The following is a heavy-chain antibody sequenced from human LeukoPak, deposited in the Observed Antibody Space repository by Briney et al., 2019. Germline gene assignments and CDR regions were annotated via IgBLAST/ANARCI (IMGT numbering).Heavy chain of an antibody. J-gene: IGHJ4*02. V-gene: IGHV3-23*01. CDR2: ISGSGGST. CDR3: AKSPSAICDWSDY. Sequence: GGSLRLSCAASGFIFSSYGMSWVRQAPGKGLEWVSAISGSGGSTYYADSVKGRFTISRDNSKNTLYLQMNSLRAEDTAVYYCAKSPSAICDWSDYWGQGTLVTVSS. D-gene: IGHD3-9*01. CDR1: GFIFSSYG.